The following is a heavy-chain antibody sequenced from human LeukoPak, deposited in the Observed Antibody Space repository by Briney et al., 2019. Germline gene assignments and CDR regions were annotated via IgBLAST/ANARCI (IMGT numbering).Heavy chain of an antibody. CDR2: IYYSGSA. Sequence: PSETLPLTCTVSGGSISSYYWGWLRQPPGEGLEWIGYIYYSGSANYNPSLKRLVTISVDTSKNQFSLKLSSVTAADTAVYYCARDLTGDGYFDYWGQGTLVTVSS. J-gene: IGHJ4*02. CDR1: GGSISSYY. V-gene: IGHV4-59*01. CDR3: ARDLTGDGYFDY. D-gene: IGHD1-26*01.